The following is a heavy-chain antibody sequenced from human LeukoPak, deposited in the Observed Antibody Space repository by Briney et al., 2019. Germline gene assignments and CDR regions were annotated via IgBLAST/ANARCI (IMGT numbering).Heavy chain of an antibody. CDR1: GFTFSFYA. Sequence: GGSLRLSCAASGFTFSFYAMNWVRQAPGKGLEWVSSISGSSSYIYDADSVKGRFTISRDNAKNSLYLQMNSLRAEDTAVYYCARRATTERGHSYGLDYWGQGTLVTVSS. D-gene: IGHD5-18*01. CDR2: ISGSSSYI. J-gene: IGHJ4*02. CDR3: ARRATTERGHSYGLDY. V-gene: IGHV3-21*01.